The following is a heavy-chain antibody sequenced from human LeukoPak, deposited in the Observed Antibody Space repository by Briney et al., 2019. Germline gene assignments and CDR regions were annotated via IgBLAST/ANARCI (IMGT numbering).Heavy chain of an antibody. J-gene: IGHJ2*01. CDR2: ISAYNGNT. CDR1: GYTFTSYG. CDR3: AREWEAFYYDSSGFPDWYFEC. V-gene: IGHV1-18*01. Sequence: ASVKVSCKAFGYTFTSYGMSWGRQAPGQGLEWMRWISAYNGNTNYAQKLQGRVTMTTDTSTSTAYMELRSLRSDDTAVYYCAREWEAFYYDSSGFPDWYFECWGRGSLVTVSS. D-gene: IGHD3-22*01.